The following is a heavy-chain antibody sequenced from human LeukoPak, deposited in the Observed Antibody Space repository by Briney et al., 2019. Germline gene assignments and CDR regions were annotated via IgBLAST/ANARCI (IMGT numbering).Heavy chain of an antibody. V-gene: IGHV1-24*01. CDR2: FDPEDGET. CDR3: ATPTYGSGSYLDY. Sequence: ASVKVSCKVSGYTLTELSMHWVRQAPGKGLEWMGGFDPEDGETIYAQKFQGRVTMTEDTSTDTAYMELSSLRSEDTAVYYSATPTYGSGSYLDYWGQGTLVTVSS. CDR1: GYTLTELS. J-gene: IGHJ4*02. D-gene: IGHD3-10*01.